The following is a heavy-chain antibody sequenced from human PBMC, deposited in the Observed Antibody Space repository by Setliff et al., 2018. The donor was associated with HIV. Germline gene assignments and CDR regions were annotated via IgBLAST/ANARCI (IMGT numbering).Heavy chain of an antibody. CDR2: IYSSGST. D-gene: IGHD3-10*01. CDR3: ARVDIGSGSYNFDY. Sequence: SETLSLTCTVSGGSISSHYWSWIRQPPGKGLDWIGYIYSSGSTNYNPSLKSRVTISIDTSKNQFSLKLSSVTAADAAIYYCARVDIGSGSYNFDYWGQGMLVTVSS. CDR1: GGSISSHY. J-gene: IGHJ4*02. V-gene: IGHV4-59*11.